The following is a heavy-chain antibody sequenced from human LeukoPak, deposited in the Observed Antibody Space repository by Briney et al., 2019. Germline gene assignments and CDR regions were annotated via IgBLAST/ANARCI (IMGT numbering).Heavy chain of an antibody. CDR2: INPNSGGT. D-gene: IGHD2-15*01. V-gene: IGHV1-2*02. J-gene: IGHJ3*02. CDR3: ARRYCSGGSCYQMDAFDI. Sequence: ASVKVSCKASGYTFTGYYMHWVRQAPGQGLEWMGWINPNSGGTNYAQKFQGRVTMTRDTSISTAYMELSRLRSDDTAVYYCARRYCSGGSCYQMDAFDIWGQGTMVTVSS. CDR1: GYTFTGYY.